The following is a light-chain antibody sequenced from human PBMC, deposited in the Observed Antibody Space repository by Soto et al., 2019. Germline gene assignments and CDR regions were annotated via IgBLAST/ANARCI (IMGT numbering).Light chain of an antibody. V-gene: IGKV1-39*01. CDR2: DAS. Sequence: DIPMTQSPSSLSASVGDRVTISCRASQTIRYSLNWYQQKPGKAPKVLIYDASTLQSGVPPRFSGSGSGTDFALTISSLQPEDFGTYYCLQTAGSSTWTFGQGTRVEAK. J-gene: IGKJ1*01. CDR3: LQTAGSSTWT. CDR1: QTIRYS.